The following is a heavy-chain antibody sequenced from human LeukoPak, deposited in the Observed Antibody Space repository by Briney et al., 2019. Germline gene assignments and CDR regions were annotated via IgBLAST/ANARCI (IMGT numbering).Heavy chain of an antibody. CDR2: IYYSGST. J-gene: IGHJ4*02. CDR3: ARQAGTVTAPFDY. Sequence: SETLSLTCTVSGGSISSYYWSWIRQPPGEGLEWIGYIYYSGSTNNNPSLKSRVTISVDTSKTQFSLKLSSVTAADTAVYYCARQAGTVTAPFDYWGQGTLVTVSS. D-gene: IGHD2-21*02. CDR1: GGSISSYY. V-gene: IGHV4-59*08.